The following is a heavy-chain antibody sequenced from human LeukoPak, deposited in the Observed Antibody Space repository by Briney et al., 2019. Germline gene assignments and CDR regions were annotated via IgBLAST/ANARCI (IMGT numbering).Heavy chain of an antibody. V-gene: IGHV3-7*01. CDR3: ARVGHDSSGYRPNDAFDI. CDR2: IKQDGSEK. Sequence: PGGSLRLSCAASGFTFSSYWMSWVRQAPGKGLEWVANIKQDGSEKYYVDSVKGRFTISRDNAKNSLYLQMISLRAEDTAVYYCARVGHDSSGYRPNDAFDIWGQGTMVTVSS. D-gene: IGHD3-22*01. CDR1: GFTFSSYW. J-gene: IGHJ3*02.